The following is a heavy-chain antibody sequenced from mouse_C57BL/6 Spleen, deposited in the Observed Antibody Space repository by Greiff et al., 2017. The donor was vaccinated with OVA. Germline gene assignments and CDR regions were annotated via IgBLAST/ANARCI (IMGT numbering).Heavy chain of an antibody. CDR1: GYAFSSSW. CDR2: IYPGDGDT. D-gene: IGHD2-4*01. CDR3: ARPRYYDYEDYAMDY. Sequence: VQLQQSGPELVKPGASVKISCKASGYAFSSSWMNWVKQRPGKGLEWIGRIYPGDGDTNYNGKFKGKATLTADKSSSTAYMQLSSLTSEDSAVYFCARPRYYDYEDYAMDYWGQGTSVTVSS. V-gene: IGHV1-82*01. J-gene: IGHJ4*01.